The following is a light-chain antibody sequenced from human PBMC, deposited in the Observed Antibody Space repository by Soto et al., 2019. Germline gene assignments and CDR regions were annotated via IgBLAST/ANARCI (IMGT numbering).Light chain of an antibody. V-gene: IGLV2-23*02. J-gene: IGLJ2*01. CDR3: CSRL. CDR2: EVA. Sequence: QSALTQPASVSGSPGQSITISCTGTSTDPATYDPVSWYQQHPGKAPQLIIYEVAKRPSGVSARFSGSQSGDTASLTISGLQAADEAYYYCCSRLFGGGTKVTVL. CDR1: STDPATYDP.